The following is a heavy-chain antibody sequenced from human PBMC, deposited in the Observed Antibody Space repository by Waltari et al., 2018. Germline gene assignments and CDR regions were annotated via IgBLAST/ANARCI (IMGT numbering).Heavy chain of an antibody. CDR3: ARDGWSDY. CDR2: IAYDGSNK. D-gene: IGHD1-26*01. Sequence: QVQLVESGGGVVQPGRSLSLSCAASGFTFSSYAMHWVRQAPGKGLEGGEGIAYDGSNKDYADSVKCRFTISRDNSKNTLYLQMNSLRAEDTAVYYCARDGWSDYWGQGTLVTVSS. CDR1: GFTFSSYA. J-gene: IGHJ4*02. V-gene: IGHV3-30-3*01.